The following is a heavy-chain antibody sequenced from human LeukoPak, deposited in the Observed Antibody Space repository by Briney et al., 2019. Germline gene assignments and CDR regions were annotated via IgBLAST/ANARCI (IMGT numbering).Heavy chain of an antibody. CDR2: ISSISSTI. Sequence: GGSLRLSCAAFGFTFTGYWMSWVRQAPGKGLEWVSSISSISSTIYYADSVKGRFTISRDNAKNSLYLQMNSLRPEDTAVYYCARCGDGLPCDFDYWGQGTLVTVSS. D-gene: IGHD3-10*01. CDR3: ARCGDGLPCDFDY. V-gene: IGHV3-48*04. CDR1: GFTFTGYW. J-gene: IGHJ4*02.